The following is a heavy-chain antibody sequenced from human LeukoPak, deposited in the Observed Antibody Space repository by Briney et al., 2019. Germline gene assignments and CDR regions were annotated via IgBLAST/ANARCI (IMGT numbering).Heavy chain of an antibody. CDR2: INHSGST. CDR1: GGSFSGYY. D-gene: IGHD6-13*01. CDR3: ASLYNSSHDY. J-gene: IGHJ4*02. Sequence: SETLSLTCVVYGGSFSGYYWSWIRQPPGKGLEWIGEINHSGSTNYNPSLKSRVTISVDTSKNQFSLKLSSVTAADTAVYYCASLYNSSHDYWGQGTLVTVSS. V-gene: IGHV4-34*01.